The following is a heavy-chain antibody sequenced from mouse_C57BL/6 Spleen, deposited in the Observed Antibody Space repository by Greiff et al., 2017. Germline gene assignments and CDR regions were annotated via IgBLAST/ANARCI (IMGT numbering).Heavy chain of an antibody. CDR1: GYTFTSYW. J-gene: IGHJ2*01. CDR2: IHPNSGIT. D-gene: IGHD1-1*01. CDR3: ARIFYYYGSSYVDY. Sequence: QVQLQQPGAELVQPGASVKLSCKASGYTFTSYWMHWVKQRPGQGLEWIGMIHPNSGITNYNEKFKSQATLPVDKSSSTAYMQLSRLTSEDSAVYDDARIFYYYGSSYVDYWGQGTTLTVSA. V-gene: IGHV1-64*01.